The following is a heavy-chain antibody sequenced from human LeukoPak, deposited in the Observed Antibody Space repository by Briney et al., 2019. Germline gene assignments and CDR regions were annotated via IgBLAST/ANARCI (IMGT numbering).Heavy chain of an antibody. Sequence: SETLSLTCAVSGASISAYYWSWIRQTPGKGLEWIGYIYYGGSTNYEPSLRSRLTISVDTSKNQFSLKMSSVTAADTAVYYCATSNWGRWGFDYWGQGTRVTVSS. CDR2: IYYGGST. V-gene: IGHV4-59*01. D-gene: IGHD7-27*01. J-gene: IGHJ4*02. CDR1: GASISAYY. CDR3: ATSNWGRWGFDY.